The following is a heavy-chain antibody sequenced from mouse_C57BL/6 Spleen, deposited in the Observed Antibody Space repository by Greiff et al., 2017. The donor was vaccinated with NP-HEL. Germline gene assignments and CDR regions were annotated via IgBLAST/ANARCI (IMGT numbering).Heavy chain of an antibody. Sequence: QVQLQQPGAELVMPGASVKLSCKASGYTFTSYWMHWVKQRPGQGLEWIGEIDPSDSYTNYNQKFKGKSTLTVDKSSSTAYMQLSSLTSEDSAVYYCARSRGVTTVVYWYFDVWGTGTTVTVSS. CDR3: ARSRGVTTVVYWYFDV. J-gene: IGHJ1*03. V-gene: IGHV1-69*01. CDR1: GYTFTSYW. D-gene: IGHD1-1*01. CDR2: IDPSDSYT.